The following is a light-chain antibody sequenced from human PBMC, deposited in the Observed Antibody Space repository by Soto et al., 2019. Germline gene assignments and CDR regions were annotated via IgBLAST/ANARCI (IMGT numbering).Light chain of an antibody. Sequence: EIMLTQSPGTLSLSPGESTTLSCRASQSVGNNYLAWYQQKPGQAPRLLIYNAFNRATGIPGRFSGSGSGTDFTLTITRLEPEDFAVYYCHQYAYSPQTFGQGTRLEIK. J-gene: IGKJ5*01. CDR1: QSVGNNY. CDR3: HQYAYSPQT. V-gene: IGKV3-20*01. CDR2: NAF.